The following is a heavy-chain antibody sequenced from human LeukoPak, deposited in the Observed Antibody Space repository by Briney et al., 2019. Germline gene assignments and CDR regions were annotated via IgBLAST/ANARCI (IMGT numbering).Heavy chain of an antibody. CDR3: ARDRARSRCSGGSCPKQVGHQFDY. CDR1: GYTFTGYY. V-gene: IGHV1-2*02. CDR2: INPNSGGT. D-gene: IGHD2-15*01. J-gene: IGHJ4*02. Sequence: ASVKVSCKASGYTFTGYYMHWVRQAPGQGLEWMGWINPNSGGTNYAQKFQGRVTMTRDTSISTAYMELSSLRSEDTAVYYCARDRARSRCSGGSCPKQVGHQFDYWGQGTLVTVSS.